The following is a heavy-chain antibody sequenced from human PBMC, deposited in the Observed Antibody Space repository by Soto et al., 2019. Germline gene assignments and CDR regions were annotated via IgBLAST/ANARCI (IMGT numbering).Heavy chain of an antibody. Sequence: ASVKVSCKSSGYAFTGYYIHWVRQAPGQGLEWMGWINPNSGDTNYAQKFQGRVTMTRDTSFSTAYMELSSLRSDDTAVYYCATRYSYVHFWGQGALVTVSS. CDR3: ATRYSYVHF. J-gene: IGHJ4*02. V-gene: IGHV1-2*02. D-gene: IGHD5-18*01. CDR2: INPNSGDT. CDR1: GYAFTGYY.